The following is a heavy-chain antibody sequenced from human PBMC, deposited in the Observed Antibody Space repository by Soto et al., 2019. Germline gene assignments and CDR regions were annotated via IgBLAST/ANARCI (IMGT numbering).Heavy chain of an antibody. V-gene: IGHV3-9*01. Sequence: GGSLRLSCAASGFSFDGYAINWVRQPPGKGLEWVSGISWNSVNIDYADSVKGRFTISRDNAKNSLYLQMNSLRAEDTALYYCVKAPTYRRSQGWFDTCGEGTMVTV. J-gene: IGHJ5*02. D-gene: IGHD1-26*01. CDR1: GFSFDGYA. CDR2: ISWNSVNI. CDR3: VKAPTYRRSQGWFDT.